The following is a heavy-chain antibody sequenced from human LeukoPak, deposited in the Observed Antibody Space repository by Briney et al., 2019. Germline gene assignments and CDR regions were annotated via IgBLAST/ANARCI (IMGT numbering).Heavy chain of an antibody. J-gene: IGHJ4*02. CDR2: IYYSGST. D-gene: IGHD3-9*01. V-gene: IGHV4-31*02. CDR3: ARESAFDWNYFDY. Sequence: WIRQHPGKGLEWIGYIYYSGSTYYNPSLKSRVTISVDTSKNQFSLKLSSVTAADTAVYYCARESAFDWNYFDYWGQGTLVTVSS.